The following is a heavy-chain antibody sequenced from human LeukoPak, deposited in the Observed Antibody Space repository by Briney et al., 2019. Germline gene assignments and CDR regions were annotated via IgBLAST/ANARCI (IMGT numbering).Heavy chain of an antibody. CDR1: SGSISSSSYY. J-gene: IGHJ5*02. Sequence: SETLSLTCTVSSGSISSSSYYWGWIRQPPGKGLEWIGSRYYSGSTYYNPSLKSRVTISVDTSKNQFSLKLSSVTAADTAEYYCASGTHSTEFDPWGQGTLVTVSS. V-gene: IGHV4-39*01. CDR3: ASGTHSTEFDP. CDR2: RYYSGST. D-gene: IGHD3-10*01.